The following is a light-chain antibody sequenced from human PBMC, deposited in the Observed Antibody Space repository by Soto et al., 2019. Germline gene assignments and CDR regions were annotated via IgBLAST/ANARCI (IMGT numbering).Light chain of an antibody. Sequence: EIVLTQSPATLSLSPGERATLSCRASQSVSSYLAWYQQKPGQAPRLLIYDASNRATGIPARFSGSGSGTDFTVNISSLEPEDFAAYYGEQRSNWPSFAGGTKVEIK. CDR1: QSVSSY. CDR3: EQRSNWPS. J-gene: IGKJ4*01. V-gene: IGKV3-11*01. CDR2: DAS.